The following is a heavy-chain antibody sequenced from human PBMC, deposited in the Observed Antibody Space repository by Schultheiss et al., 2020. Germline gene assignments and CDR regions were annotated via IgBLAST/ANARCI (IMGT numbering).Heavy chain of an antibody. CDR1: GDSVSSNSAT. Sequence: SQTLSLTCAISGDSVSSNSATWNWIRQSTSRGLEWLGRTYYRSKWYNNYAESVKSRITINPDTSKNQFSLQLNSVTPEDTAVYYCARGANIMKADFDIWGHGTMVTVSS. CDR3: ARGANIMKADFDI. J-gene: IGHJ3*02. CDR2: TYYRSKWYN. V-gene: IGHV6-1*01. D-gene: IGHD2-8*01.